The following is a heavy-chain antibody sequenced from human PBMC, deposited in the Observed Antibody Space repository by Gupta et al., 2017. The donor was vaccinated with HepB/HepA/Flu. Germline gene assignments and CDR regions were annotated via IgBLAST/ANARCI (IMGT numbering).Heavy chain of an antibody. CDR2: ISGSGGNT. D-gene: IGHD1-26*01. J-gene: IGHJ4*02. Sequence: EVQLLESGGGLVQPGGSLRLSCAASGFTFSSYAMSWVRQAPGKGLEWVSGISGSGGNTYYADSVKGRFTISRDNSENTLYLQMNSLRAEDTAVYYCAKEIYSGSYYPLDYWGQGTLVTVSS. CDR3: AKEIYSGSYYPLDY. V-gene: IGHV3-23*01. CDR1: GFTFSSYA.